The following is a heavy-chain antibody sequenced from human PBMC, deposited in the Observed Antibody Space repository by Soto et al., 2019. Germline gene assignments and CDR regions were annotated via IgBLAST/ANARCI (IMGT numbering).Heavy chain of an antibody. D-gene: IGHD2-8*02. CDR2: GSNYGFST. V-gene: IGHV3-23*01. J-gene: IGHJ2*01. Sequence: EQLLESGGGLVQPGGSRSLSGAVPGFAFSNFAMSWFRQAPGKGLEGVSTGSNYGFSTFYADSVRGRFTISRDNSKNTLNLQMNSLTAEDAGVYFCAKCISSSPSGGLVVKVPHYWFFHLWGRGTLITVSP. CDR3: AKCISSSPSGGLVVKVPHYWFFHL. CDR1: GFAFSNFA.